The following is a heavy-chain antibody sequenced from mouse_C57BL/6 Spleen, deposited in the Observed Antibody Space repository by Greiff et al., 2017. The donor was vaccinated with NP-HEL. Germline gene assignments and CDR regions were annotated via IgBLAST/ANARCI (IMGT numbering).Heavy chain of an antibody. CDR1: GYTFTDYN. V-gene: IGHV1-18*01. CDR2: INPNNGGT. CDR3: ARYDGYSYWYFDV. D-gene: IGHD2-3*01. Sequence: EVQLQQSGPELVKPGASVKIPCKASGYTFTDYNMDWVKQSHGKSLEWIGDINPNNGGTIYNQKFKGKATLTVDKSSSTAYMELRSLTSEDTAVYYCARYDGYSYWYFDVWGTGTTVTVSS. J-gene: IGHJ1*03.